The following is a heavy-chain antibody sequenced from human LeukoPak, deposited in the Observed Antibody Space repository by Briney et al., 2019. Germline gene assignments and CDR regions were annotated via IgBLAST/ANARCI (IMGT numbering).Heavy chain of an antibody. D-gene: IGHD6-19*01. CDR2: ISSSSSYI. J-gene: IGHJ4*02. V-gene: IGHV3-21*01. CDR1: GFTFGDYA. Sequence: GGSQRLSCTASGFTFGDYAMSWFRQAPGKGLEWVSSISSSSSYIYYADSVKGRFTISGDNAKNSLYLQMNSLRAEDTAVYYCARSVATLYRIPHLDYWGQGTLVTVSS. CDR3: ARSVATLYRIPHLDY.